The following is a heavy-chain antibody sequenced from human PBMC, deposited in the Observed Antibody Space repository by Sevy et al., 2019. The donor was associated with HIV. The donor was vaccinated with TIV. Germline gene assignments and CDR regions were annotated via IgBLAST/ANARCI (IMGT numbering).Heavy chain of an antibody. CDR3: ARALQQLVLEGRVFNWFDP. CDR1: GFTFSDYY. V-gene: IGHV3-11*04. CDR2: ISSSGSTI. D-gene: IGHD6-13*01. Sequence: GGSLRLSCAASGFTFSDYYMSWIRQAPGKGLEWVSYISSSGSTIYYADSVKGRFTISRDNAKNSLYLQMNSLRAEDTAVYYCARALQQLVLEGRVFNWFDPWGQGTLVTVSS. J-gene: IGHJ5*02.